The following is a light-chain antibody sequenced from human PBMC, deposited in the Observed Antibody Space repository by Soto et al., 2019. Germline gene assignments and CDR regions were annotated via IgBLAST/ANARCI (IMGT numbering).Light chain of an antibody. V-gene: IGKV1-9*01. CDR1: QGITSY. CDR3: QQLKRYTLT. Sequence: IQLTPSPSSLSASVGDRATITSRASQGITSYLAWYQQKPGKAAKLLIYAPSTLQSGVPSRFTGSGPGRDITLSKSSLQPEDFATYYCQQLKRYTLTFGVGTMVDIX. J-gene: IGKJ4*01. CDR2: APS.